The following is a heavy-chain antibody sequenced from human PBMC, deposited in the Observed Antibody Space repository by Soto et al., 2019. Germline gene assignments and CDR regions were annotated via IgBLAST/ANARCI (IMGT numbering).Heavy chain of an antibody. J-gene: IGHJ5*02. CDR3: ARMETFGSLNWFDP. CDR1: GNNFTNND. D-gene: IGHD3-16*01. Sequence: PSVKVSCKASGNNFTNNDVSSLRQATGQGLEWIGWMNPGSGDTGYAQKFQGRVTMTRDISIATAYMELSSLRSDDTAIYYCARMETFGSLNWFDPWGQGTLVTVSS. CDR2: MNPGSGDT. V-gene: IGHV1-8*01.